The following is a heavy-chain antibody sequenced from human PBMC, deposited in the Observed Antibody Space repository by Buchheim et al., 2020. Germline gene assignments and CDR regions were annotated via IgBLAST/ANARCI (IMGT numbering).Heavy chain of an antibody. CDR1: GGSFSAHY. D-gene: IGHD2-2*01. CDR2: MSHRGSP. V-gene: IGHV4-34*01. J-gene: IGHJ6*03. CDR3: ARGGLLVRYQDYMDV. Sequence: QVQLQQWGAGLLKPSETLSLTCGVSGGSFSAHYSSWIRQSPGKGLEWIGEMSHRGSPKYNPSLKSRVTISLDTSKNQFSLELRSVTAADTAVYYCARGGLLVRYQDYMDVWGKVTT.